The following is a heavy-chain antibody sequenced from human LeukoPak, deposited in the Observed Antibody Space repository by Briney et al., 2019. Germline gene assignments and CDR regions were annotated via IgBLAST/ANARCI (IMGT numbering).Heavy chain of an antibody. Sequence: SETLSLTCTVSGGSISSSSYYWGWIRQPPGKGLEWIGEINHSGSTNYNPSLKSRVTISVDTSKNQFSLNLSSVTAADTAVYYCAGEGGLRYFDWLFDYFDYWGQGTLVTVSS. J-gene: IGHJ4*02. V-gene: IGHV4-39*07. CDR3: AGEGGLRYFDWLFDYFDY. D-gene: IGHD3-9*01. CDR1: GGSISSSSYY. CDR2: INHSGST.